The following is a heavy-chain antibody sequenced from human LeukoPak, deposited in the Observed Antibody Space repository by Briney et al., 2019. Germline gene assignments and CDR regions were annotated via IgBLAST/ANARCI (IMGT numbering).Heavy chain of an antibody. CDR1: GYSISSGYY. V-gene: IGHV4-38-2*01. J-gene: IGHJ4*02. D-gene: IGHD4-17*01. CDR3: ARVMTTVTYFDY. Sequence: PSETLSLTCAVSGYSISSGYYWGWIRQPPGKGLEWIGSIYHSGSTYYNPSLKSRVTISVDTSKNQFSLKLSSVTAADTAVYYCARVMTTVTYFDYWGQGTLVTVSS. CDR2: IYHSGST.